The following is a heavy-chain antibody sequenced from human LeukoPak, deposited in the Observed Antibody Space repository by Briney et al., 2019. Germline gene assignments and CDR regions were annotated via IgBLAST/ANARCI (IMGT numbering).Heavy chain of an antibody. V-gene: IGHV4-38-2*02. D-gene: IGHD5-24*01. Sequence: PSETLSLTCTVSGYSISSGYYWGWIRQPPGKGLEWIGSIYHSGSTYYNPSLKSRVTISVDTSKNQFSLKLSSVTAADTAVYYCARDLEMPWGQGTLVTVSS. J-gene: IGHJ4*02. CDR1: GYSISSGYY. CDR2: IYHSGST. CDR3: ARDLEMP.